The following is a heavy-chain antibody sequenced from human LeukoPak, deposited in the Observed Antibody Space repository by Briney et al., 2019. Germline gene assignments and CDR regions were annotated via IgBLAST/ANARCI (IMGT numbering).Heavy chain of an antibody. CDR3: AAGLRFLEWSPYDY. D-gene: IGHD3-3*01. CDR2: IIPIFGTA. Sequence: SVKVSCKASGGTFSSYAISWVRQAPGQGLEWMGGIIPIFGTANYAQKFQGRVTITTDESTSTAYMELSSLRSEDTAAYYCAAGLRFLEWSPYDYWGQGTLVTVSS. CDR1: GGTFSSYA. J-gene: IGHJ4*02. V-gene: IGHV1-69*05.